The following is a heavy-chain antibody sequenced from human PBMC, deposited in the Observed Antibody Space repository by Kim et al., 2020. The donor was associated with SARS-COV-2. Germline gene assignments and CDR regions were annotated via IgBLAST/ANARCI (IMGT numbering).Heavy chain of an antibody. CDR2: IYYSGST. CDR3: ARGPNSSGWYAMDV. D-gene: IGHD6-19*01. J-gene: IGHJ6*02. Sequence: SETLSLTCTVSGGSISSYYWSWIRQPPGKGLEWIGYIYYSGSTNYNPSLKSRVTISVDTSKNQFSLKLSSVTAADTAVYYCARGPNSSGWYAMDVWGQGTTVTVSS. CDR1: GGSISSYY. V-gene: IGHV4-59*01.